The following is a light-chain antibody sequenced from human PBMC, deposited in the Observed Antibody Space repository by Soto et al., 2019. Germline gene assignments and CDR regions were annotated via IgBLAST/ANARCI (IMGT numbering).Light chain of an antibody. CDR3: QQYNNWPLT. V-gene: IGKV3-15*01. CDR2: GAS. J-gene: IGKJ4*01. CDR1: QNINNN. Sequence: EIVMTQSPATLSVSPGERATLSCRARQNINNNLAWYQQKPGQGPRLLIYGASSRATGIPARFSGSGSGTGLTLTISSLQSEDFAIYYCQQYNNWPLTFGGGTKVEIK.